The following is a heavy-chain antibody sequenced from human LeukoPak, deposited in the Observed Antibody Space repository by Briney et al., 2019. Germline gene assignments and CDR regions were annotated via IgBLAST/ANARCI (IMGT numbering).Heavy chain of an antibody. CDR3: ARKRRDGYNLGYFDY. Sequence: SQTLSLTCTVSGGSISSGEYYWSWIRQPPGKGLEWIGYIYYSGSTYYNPSLKSRLTISVDTSKNQFSLKLSSVTAADTAVYYCARKRRDGYNLGYFDYWGQGTLVTVSS. CDR1: GGSISSGEYY. V-gene: IGHV4-30-4*08. D-gene: IGHD5-24*01. J-gene: IGHJ4*02. CDR2: IYYSGST.